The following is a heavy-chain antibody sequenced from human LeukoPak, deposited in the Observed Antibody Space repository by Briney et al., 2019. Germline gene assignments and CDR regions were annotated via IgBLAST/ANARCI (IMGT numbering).Heavy chain of an antibody. D-gene: IGHD4-23*01. CDR2: IYSGGNT. CDR1: GFTVSNDY. V-gene: IGHV3-53*01. J-gene: IGHJ4*02. Sequence: GGSLRLSCAASGFTVSNDYMTWVRQAPGKGLEWVSIIYSGGNTYYADSVKGRLTISRDNSKNTVYLQMNSLRAEDTAVYYCAKDRDYGGNHYYFDYWGQGTLVTVSS. CDR3: AKDRDYGGNHYYFDY.